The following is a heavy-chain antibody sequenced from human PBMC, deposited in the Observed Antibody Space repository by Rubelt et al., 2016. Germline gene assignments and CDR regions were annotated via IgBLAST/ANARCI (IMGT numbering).Heavy chain of an antibody. Sequence: QVQLQESGPGLVKPSETLFLTCTVSAGSISSGYWSWIRQPPGKGLEWVGLIYYSGSTNYNPSLKSRLTISVDTSKNQFTLNLSSVTAADTAVYYCAREQHSGYDRGWIDYWGQGTLVTVSS. CDR1: AGSISSGY. J-gene: IGHJ4*02. CDR2: IYYSGST. CDR3: AREQHSGYDRGWIDY. V-gene: IGHV4-59*12. D-gene: IGHD5-12*01.